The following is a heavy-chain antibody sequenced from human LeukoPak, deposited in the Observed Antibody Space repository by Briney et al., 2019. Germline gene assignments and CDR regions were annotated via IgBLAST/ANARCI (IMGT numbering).Heavy chain of an antibody. Sequence: PGGSPRLSCAASGFTLSNYSMNWVRQAPGKGLEWVSSISTSSIYIYYAGSVKGRFTVSRDNAKNSLYLQMNSLRAEDTAVYYCASQEEAVWPEPLDYWGQGTLVTVSS. CDR3: ASQEEAVWPEPLDY. V-gene: IGHV3-21*01. CDR2: ISTSSIYI. J-gene: IGHJ4*02. CDR1: GFTLSNYS. D-gene: IGHD1-14*01.